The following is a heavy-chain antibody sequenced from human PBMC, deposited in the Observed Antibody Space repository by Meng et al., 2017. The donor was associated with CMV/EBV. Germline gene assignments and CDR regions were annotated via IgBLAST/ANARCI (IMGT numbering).Heavy chain of an antibody. J-gene: IGHJ2*01. V-gene: IGHV1-69*01. CDR1: GGTFSSSA. D-gene: IGHD1-20*01. Sequence: QSPQVQLGAEGEEPGVSVKLSCKASGGTFSSSAIRWVRQAPGQGLEWMGGIIPIFGPANYAQKFQGRVTITADESTSTAYMELSSLRSEDTAVYYCASVTGIGWWYFDLWGRGTLVTVSS. CDR2: IIPIFGPA. CDR3: ASVTGIGWWYFDL.